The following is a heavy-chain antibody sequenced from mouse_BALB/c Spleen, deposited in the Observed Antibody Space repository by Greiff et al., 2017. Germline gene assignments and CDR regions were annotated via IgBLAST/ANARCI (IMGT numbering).Heavy chain of an antibody. CDR2: ISDGGSYT. CDR3: ARGDYYCRIYYAMDY. CDR1: GFTFSDYY. V-gene: IGHV5-4*02. J-gene: IGHJ4*01. D-gene: IGHD1-1*01. Sequence: EVQLQESGGGLVKPGGSLKLSCAASGFTFSDYYMYWVRQTPEKRLEWVASISDGGSYTYYSDSVKGRFTISRDNAKNHLYLQMSSLKSEDTAMYYCARGDYYCRIYYAMDYWGQGTSVTVSS.